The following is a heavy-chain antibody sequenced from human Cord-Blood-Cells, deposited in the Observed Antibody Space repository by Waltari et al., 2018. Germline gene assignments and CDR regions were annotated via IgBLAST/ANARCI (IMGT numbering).Heavy chain of an antibody. V-gene: IGHV4-38-2*02. CDR2: IYHSGST. D-gene: IGHD6-6*01. Sequence: QVQLQESGPGLVKPSATLSLTCTVPGYSISSGYYWGWTRQPPRKGLEWTGSIYHSGSTYYNPSLKSRVTISVDTSKNQFSLKLSSVTAADTAVYYCAREYRPSIAARKGGHDAFDIWGQGTMVTVSS. CDR3: AREYRPSIAARKGGHDAFDI. CDR1: GYSISSGYY. J-gene: IGHJ3*02.